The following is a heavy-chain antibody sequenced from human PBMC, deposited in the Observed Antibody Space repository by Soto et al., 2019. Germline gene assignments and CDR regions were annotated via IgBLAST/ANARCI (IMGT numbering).Heavy chain of an antibody. CDR1: GFTFSSYG. D-gene: IGHD3-10*01. J-gene: IGHJ5*02. CDR2: IWYDGSNK. Sequence: QVQLVESGGGVVQPGRSLRLSCAASGFTFSSYGMHWVRQAPGKGLEWVAVIWYDGSNKYYADSVKGRFTISRDNSKNTLYLQMNSLRAEDTAVYYCAREGSVGYYGSGWFDPWAREPWSPSPQ. V-gene: IGHV3-33*01. CDR3: AREGSVGYYGSGWFDP.